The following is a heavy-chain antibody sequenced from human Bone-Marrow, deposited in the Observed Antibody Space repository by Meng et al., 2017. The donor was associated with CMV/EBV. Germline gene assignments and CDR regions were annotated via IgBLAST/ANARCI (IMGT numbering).Heavy chain of an antibody. CDR3: ARSLRYSDSSGFYYGTYYFDY. D-gene: IGHD3-22*01. CDR2: IYPGDSAT. Sequence: GESLKISCKGSGYSFTTYWIAWVRQMPGKGLEWMGIIYPGDSATRYSPSFQGQVTISADKSITTAYLQWSSLKASDTAMYYCARSLRYSDSSGFYYGTYYFDYWGQGTLVTVSS. CDR1: GYSFTTYW. V-gene: IGHV5-51*01. J-gene: IGHJ4*02.